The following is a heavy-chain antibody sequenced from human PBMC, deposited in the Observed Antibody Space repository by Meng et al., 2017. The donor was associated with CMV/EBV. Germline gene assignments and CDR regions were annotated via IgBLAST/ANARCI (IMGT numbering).Heavy chain of an antibody. V-gene: IGHV2-5*02. CDR2: IYWDDDK. D-gene: IGHD5-18*01. CDR3: AHRGSYGYHGY. J-gene: IGHJ4*02. CDR1: GFLLSNSGVG. Sequence: TFEGAGSTLVKPTQTLPLTCTFSGFLLSNSGVGVGWIRPPPGKALEWLALIYWDDDKRYSPSLKSRLTITKDTSKNQVVLTMTNMDPVDTATYYCAHRGSYGYHGYWGQGTLVTVSS.